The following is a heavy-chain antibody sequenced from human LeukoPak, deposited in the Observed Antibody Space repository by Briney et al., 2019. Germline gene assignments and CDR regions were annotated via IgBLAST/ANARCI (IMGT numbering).Heavy chain of an antibody. V-gene: IGHV3-73*01. CDR2: IRSKANSYAT. CDR1: GFTFSGSA. Sequence: GGSLKLSCAASGFTFSGSAMHWVPQACGKGLGWVGRIRSKANSYATAYAAWVKSRLTIYRDDSKNTVYLQMNSLKTEDTAVYYCTRRAPSGIAVAGTSVDYWGQGTLVTVSS. CDR3: TRRAPSGIAVAGTSVDY. D-gene: IGHD6-19*01. J-gene: IGHJ4*02.